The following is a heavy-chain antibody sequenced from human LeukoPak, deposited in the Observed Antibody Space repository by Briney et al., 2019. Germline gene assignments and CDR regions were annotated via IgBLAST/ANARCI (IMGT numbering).Heavy chain of an antibody. V-gene: IGHV3-74*01. CDR2: ISSDGSST. J-gene: IGHJ4*02. CDR1: GFTFRSHW. CDR3: AREDYSGYDFYDY. D-gene: IGHD5-12*01. Sequence: PGXSLXLSCGAFGFTFRSHWMHWVRQPPGKGLVWVSRISSDGSSTSYADSVKGRFTISRDNAKNTLYLQMNSLRVEDTAVYYCAREDYSGYDFYDYWGQGSLVTVSS.